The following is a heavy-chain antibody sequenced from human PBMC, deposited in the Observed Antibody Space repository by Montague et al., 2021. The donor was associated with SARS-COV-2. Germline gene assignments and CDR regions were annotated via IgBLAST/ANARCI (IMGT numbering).Heavy chain of an antibody. J-gene: IGHJ6*02. V-gene: IGHV4-61*02. CDR2: IYTSGST. D-gene: IGHD3-10*01. Sequence: TLSLTCTVSGGSISSGSYYWSWIRQPAGKGLEWIGSIYTSGSTNYNPSLKSRVTISVDTSKNQFSLKLSSVTAADTAVYYCARGGVGTMVRGVIPAYYYYGRDVWGQGTTVTVSS. CDR3: ARGGVGTMVRGVIPAYYYYGRDV. CDR1: GGSISSGSYY.